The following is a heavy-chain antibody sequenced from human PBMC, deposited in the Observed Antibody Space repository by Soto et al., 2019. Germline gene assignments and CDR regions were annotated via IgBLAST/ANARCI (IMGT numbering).Heavy chain of an antibody. V-gene: IGHV3-23*05. CDR3: VSIVVLTHFHESDF. CDR1: GFTFSTYA. CDR2: IDNSGGIT. D-gene: IGHD3-22*01. Sequence: PGGSLRLSCAASGFTFSTYAMSWVRQAPGKGLEWVSTIDNSGGITYYADSVKGRFTISRDNSKNTLYLQMNSLRAEDTAVYYCVSIVVLTHFHESDFWGQGTMVTVSS. J-gene: IGHJ3*01.